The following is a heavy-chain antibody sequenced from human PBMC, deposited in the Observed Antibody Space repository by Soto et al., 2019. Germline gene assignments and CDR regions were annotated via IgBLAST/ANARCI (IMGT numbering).Heavy chain of an antibody. CDR3: ARHRVLSYCGGDCKPLDY. D-gene: IGHD2-21*02. CDR1: GGSFSGYY. V-gene: IGHV4-34*01. Sequence: QVQLQQWGAGLLKPSETLSLTCAVYGGSFSGYYWSWIRQPPGKGLEWIGEINHSGSTNYNPSLKSRVTISVDTSKHQFSLKLSSVTAADTAVYYCARHRVLSYCGGDCKPLDYWGQGTLVTVSS. J-gene: IGHJ4*02. CDR2: INHSGST.